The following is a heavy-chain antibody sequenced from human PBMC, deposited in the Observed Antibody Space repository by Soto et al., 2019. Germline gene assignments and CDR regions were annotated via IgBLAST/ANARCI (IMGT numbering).Heavy chain of an antibody. D-gene: IGHD3-10*01. Sequence: GGSLILSCSASGLTFSSYGMHWVRQAPGKGLEWVAIIWYDGSNKYYVDSMKGRFTISRDNSKNTLYLQMNSLRAENTAVYYCARDYGSGMDCWGQGTLVTVSS. V-gene: IGHV3-33*01. CDR3: ARDYGSGMDC. J-gene: IGHJ4*02. CDR2: IWYDGSNK. CDR1: GLTFSSYG.